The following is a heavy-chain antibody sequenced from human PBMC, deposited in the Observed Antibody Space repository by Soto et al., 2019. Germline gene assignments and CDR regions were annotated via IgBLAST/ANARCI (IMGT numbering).Heavy chain of an antibody. J-gene: IGHJ4*02. CDR1: GFTFSSYS. CDR2: ISSSSSTI. V-gene: IGHV3-48*01. Sequence: GGSLRLSCAASGFTFSSYSMNWVRQAPGKGLEWVSYISSSSSTIYYADSVKGRFTISRDNAKNSLYLQMNSLRAEDTAVYYCARDRTYCTNGVCYIPPFFDSWGQGTLVTVSS. CDR3: ARDRTYCTNGVCYIPPFFDS. D-gene: IGHD2-8*01.